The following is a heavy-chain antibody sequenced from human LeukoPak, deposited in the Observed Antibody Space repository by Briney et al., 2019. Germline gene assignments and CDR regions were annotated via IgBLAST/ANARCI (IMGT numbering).Heavy chain of an antibody. CDR3: ARLRIVGATRARGYFDY. CDR2: ISAYNGNT. CDR1: GYTFTSYG. V-gene: IGHV1-18*01. D-gene: IGHD1-26*01. J-gene: IGHJ4*02. Sequence: ASVKVSCKASGYTFTSYGISWVRQAPGQGLEWMGWISAYNGNTNYAQKLQGRVTMTTDTSTSTAYMELRSLRSDDTAAYYCARLRIVGATRARGYFDYWGQGTLVTVSS.